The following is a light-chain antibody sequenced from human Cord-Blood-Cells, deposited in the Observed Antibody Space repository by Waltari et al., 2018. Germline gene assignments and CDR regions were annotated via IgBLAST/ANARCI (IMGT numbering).Light chain of an antibody. CDR3: QSYDSSLSGSYV. J-gene: IGLJ1*01. Sequence: QSVLTQPPSVSGAPGQRVTISCTGSSSNIGAGYDVHWYQQPPGTAPKLLIYGNSNRPSGVPERFVGSKSGTSASLAITGRQAEDEADYYCQSYDSSLSGSYVFGTGTKVTVL. CDR1: SSNIGAGYD. V-gene: IGLV1-40*01. CDR2: GNS.